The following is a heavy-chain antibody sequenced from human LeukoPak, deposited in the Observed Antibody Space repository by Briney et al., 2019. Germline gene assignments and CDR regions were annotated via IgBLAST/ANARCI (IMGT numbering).Heavy chain of an antibody. Sequence: SETLSLTCTVSGGSISSYYWSWIRQPAGKGLEWIGRIYTSGSTNYNPSLKSRVTMSVDTSKNQFSLKLSSVTAADTAVYYCARSRHFDWPYTQGYFDYWGQGTLVTVSS. V-gene: IGHV4-4*07. J-gene: IGHJ4*02. CDR2: IYTSGST. CDR3: ARSRHFDWPYTQGYFDY. CDR1: GGSISSYY. D-gene: IGHD3-9*01.